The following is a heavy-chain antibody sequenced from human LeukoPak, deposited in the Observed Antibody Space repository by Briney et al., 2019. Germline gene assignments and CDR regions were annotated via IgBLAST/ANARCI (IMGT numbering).Heavy chain of an antibody. CDR3: ARVSANWNYAVDY. Sequence: PSETLSLTCTVSGGSIRSYYWSWIRQPPGKGLEWIGYIYYSGSTNYNPSLKSRVTISVDTSKNQFSLKLSSVTAADTAVYYCARVSANWNYAVDYWGQGTLVTVSS. CDR2: IYYSGST. D-gene: IGHD1-7*01. CDR1: GGSIRSYY. V-gene: IGHV4-59*08. J-gene: IGHJ4*02.